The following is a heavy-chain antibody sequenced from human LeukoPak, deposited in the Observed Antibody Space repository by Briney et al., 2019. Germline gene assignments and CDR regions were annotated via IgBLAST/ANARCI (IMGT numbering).Heavy chain of an antibody. Sequence: GGSLRLSCAASGFTFSNNCRRWVRQAPGKGLEWVAVISYDASNTYYADSVRGRFTIPRDNSKNTLYLQMNSLRAEDTAVYYCAKDRGSLAAAGSLNYYFDYWGQGTLVTVSS. CDR1: GFTFSNNC. D-gene: IGHD6-13*01. V-gene: IGHV3-30*18. J-gene: IGHJ4*02. CDR3: AKDRGSLAAAGSLNYYFDY. CDR2: ISYDASNT.